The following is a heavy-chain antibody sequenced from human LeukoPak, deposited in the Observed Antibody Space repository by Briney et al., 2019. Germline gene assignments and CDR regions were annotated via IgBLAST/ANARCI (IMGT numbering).Heavy chain of an antibody. CDR1: GFTFSHYG. V-gene: IGHV3-30*18. D-gene: IGHD3-3*01. CDR2: VSYYGNIK. CDR3: AKGVTVTPSTSFLEE. J-gene: IGHJ4*02. Sequence: PGRSLSLSCAASGFTFSHYGMHWVRQAPPKGLERVAVVSYYGNIKSYADSVKGRFTLSRDNSRNTLYLQMTSLRHGDTVLYYCAKGVTVTPSTSFLEEGGQGTLVTVSS.